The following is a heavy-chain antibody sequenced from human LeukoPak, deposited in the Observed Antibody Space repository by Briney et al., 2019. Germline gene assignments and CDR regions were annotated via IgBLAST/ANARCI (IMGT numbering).Heavy chain of an antibody. D-gene: IGHD3-16*01. CDR3: ARGRIGGPKAPFDY. Sequence: SETLSLTCAVYGGSFSGYYWSWIRQPPGKGLEWIGEINHSGSTTYNPTLKSRVTMSVDTSKNQFSLNLSSVTAADTAVYYCARGRIGGPKAPFDYWGQGTLVTVSS. CDR2: INHSGST. V-gene: IGHV4-34*01. CDR1: GGSFSGYY. J-gene: IGHJ4*02.